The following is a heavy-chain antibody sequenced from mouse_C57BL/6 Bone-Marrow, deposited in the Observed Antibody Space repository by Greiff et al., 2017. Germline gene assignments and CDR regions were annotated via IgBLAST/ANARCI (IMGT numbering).Heavy chain of an antibody. D-gene: IGHD1-1*01. CDR2: IYPRSGNT. Sequence: LVESGAELARPGASVKLSCKASGYTFTSYGISWVKQRTGQGLEWIGEIYPRSGNTYYNEKFKGKATLTADKSSSTAYMELRSLTSEDSAVYFCASYGSSYDYWGQGTTLTVSS. CDR3: ASYGSSYDY. J-gene: IGHJ2*01. CDR1: GYTFTSYG. V-gene: IGHV1-81*01.